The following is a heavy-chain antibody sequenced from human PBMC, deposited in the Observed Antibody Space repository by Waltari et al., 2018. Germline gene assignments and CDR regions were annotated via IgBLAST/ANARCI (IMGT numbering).Heavy chain of an antibody. CDR2: ISSSSSTI. CDR1: GFTFSSYS. V-gene: IGHV3-48*04. J-gene: IGHJ4*02. CDR3: ARNAGGDYEDY. Sequence: EVQLVESGGGLVQPGGSLRVSRVASGFTFSSYSMNWVRQAPGKGLEWVSYISSSSSTIYYADSVKGRFTISRDNAKNSLYLQMNSLRAEDTAVYYCARNAGGDYEDYWGQGTLVTVSS. D-gene: IGHD4-17*01.